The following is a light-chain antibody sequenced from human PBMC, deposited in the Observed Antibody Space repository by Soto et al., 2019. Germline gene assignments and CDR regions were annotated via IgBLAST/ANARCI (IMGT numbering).Light chain of an antibody. Sequence: QSALTQPASVSASPGQSITISCTGTSSDVGGHIFLAWYQQHPDKSPKIILYEVSNRPPGASNRSFGAKYRNTAFLTICGLQAEDESDYYCSSYTISSSYVFGTGTKSPS. CDR1: SSDVGGHIF. J-gene: IGLJ1*01. CDR2: EVS. CDR3: SSYTISSSYV. V-gene: IGLV2-14*01.